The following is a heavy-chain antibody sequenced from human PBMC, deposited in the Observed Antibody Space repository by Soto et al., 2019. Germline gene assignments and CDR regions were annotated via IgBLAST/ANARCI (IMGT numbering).Heavy chain of an antibody. CDR1: GYTFTGYY. V-gene: IGHV1-2*02. Sequence: ASVKVSCKASGYTFTGYYTHWVRQAPGQGLEWMGWINPNSGGTSFAQKFQGRVTMTRDTSISTAYMELSRLRSDDTAVYYCARDEDFYFDYWGQGTLVTVSS. CDR2: INPNSGGT. CDR3: ARDEDFYFDY. J-gene: IGHJ4*02.